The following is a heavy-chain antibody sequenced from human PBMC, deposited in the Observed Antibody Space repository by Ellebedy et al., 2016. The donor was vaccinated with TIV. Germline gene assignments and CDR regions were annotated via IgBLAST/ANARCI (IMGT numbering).Heavy chain of an antibody. D-gene: IGHD2-21*02. V-gene: IGHV3-7*03. J-gene: IGHJ4*02. CDR2: IKQDGSEK. CDR1: GFTFSSYA. Sequence: PGGSLRLSCAASGFTFSSYAMSWVRQAPGKGLEWVANIKQDGSEKSYADSVKGRFTISRDNAKSSLYLQMDSLRGEDTAVYYCARARCTAIDCYIQGYWGQGNLATVSS. CDR3: ARARCTAIDCYIQGY.